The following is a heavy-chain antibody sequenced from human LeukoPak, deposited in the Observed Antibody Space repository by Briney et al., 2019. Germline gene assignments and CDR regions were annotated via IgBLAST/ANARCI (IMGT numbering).Heavy chain of an antibody. Sequence: GASVKVSCKASGYTFTSYDINWVRQATGQGLEWMGWINPNSGGTNYAQKLQGRVTMTTDTSTTTAYMELRSLRSDDTAVYYCARRGYPVYYYYMDVWGKGTTVTISS. CDR3: ARRGYPVYYYYMDV. CDR2: INPNSGGT. J-gene: IGHJ6*03. D-gene: IGHD5-12*01. CDR1: GYTFTSYD. V-gene: IGHV1-18*01.